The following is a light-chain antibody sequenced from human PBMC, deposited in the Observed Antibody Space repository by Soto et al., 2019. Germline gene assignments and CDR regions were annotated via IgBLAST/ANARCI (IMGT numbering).Light chain of an antibody. V-gene: IGKV1-5*03. CDR3: QQYNSS. J-gene: IGKJ1*01. Sequence: DIQMTQSPSTRSASVGDRVTITCRSSQSISNWLAWYQQKPGKAPKLIIYKASSLESGVPSRFSGSGSGTEFTLTISSLQPDDFATYYCQQYNSSFGQGTEVE. CDR1: QSISNW. CDR2: KAS.